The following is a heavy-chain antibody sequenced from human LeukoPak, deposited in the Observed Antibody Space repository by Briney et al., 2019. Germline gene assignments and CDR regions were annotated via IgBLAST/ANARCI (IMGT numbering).Heavy chain of an antibody. CDR2: ISSSSYI. V-gene: IGHV3-21*01. J-gene: IGHJ6*03. CDR3: ARDQGPYYYYYMDV. Sequence: GGSLRLSCAASGFTFSSYSMNWVRQAPGKGLEWVSSISSSSYIYYADSVRGRFTISRDNAKNSLYLQMNSLRAEDTAVYYCARDQGPYYYYYMDVWGKGTTVTISS. CDR1: GFTFSSYS.